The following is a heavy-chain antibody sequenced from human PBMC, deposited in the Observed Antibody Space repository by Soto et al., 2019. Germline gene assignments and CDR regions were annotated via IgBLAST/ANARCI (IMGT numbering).Heavy chain of an antibody. CDR3: ARGQVVAAQH. D-gene: IGHD2-15*01. CDR2: IYHSGST. V-gene: IGHV4-30-2*01. Sequence: QLQLQESGSGLVKPSQTLSLTCAVSGGSISSGGYSWSWIRQPPGKGLEWIGYIYHSGSTYYNPSLKRQVTISVDRPKNQFALKLSSVTAADTAVYYCARGQVVAAQHWGQGTLVTVSS. CDR1: GGSISSGGYS. J-gene: IGHJ4*02.